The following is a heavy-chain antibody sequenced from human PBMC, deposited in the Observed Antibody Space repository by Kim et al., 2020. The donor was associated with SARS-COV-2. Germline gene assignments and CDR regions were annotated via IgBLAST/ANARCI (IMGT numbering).Heavy chain of an antibody. J-gene: IGHJ3*02. CDR1: GFTFSSYA. D-gene: IGHD6-19*01. Sequence: GGSLRLSCAASGFTFSSYAMSWVRQAPGKGLEWVSVIYSGGSSTYYADSVKGRFTISRDNSKNTLYLQMNSLRAEDTAVYYCAKWDWLVHAFDIWGQGTMVTVSS. CDR3: AKWDWLVHAFDI. V-gene: IGHV3-23*03. CDR2: IYSGGSST.